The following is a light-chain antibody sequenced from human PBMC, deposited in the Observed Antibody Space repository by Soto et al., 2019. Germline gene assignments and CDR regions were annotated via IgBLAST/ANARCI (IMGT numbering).Light chain of an antibody. CDR3: EEDNSYSWT. J-gene: IGKJ1*01. Sequence: DIQMTQSPSTLSASVGDRVTITCRASQSISSWLAWYQQKPGKAPKLLIYDASSLESGVTSRFSGSGPGTEFTPTITSLQPDDFATYYCEEDNSYSWTFGQGTKVEIK. CDR1: QSISSW. V-gene: IGKV1-5*01. CDR2: DAS.